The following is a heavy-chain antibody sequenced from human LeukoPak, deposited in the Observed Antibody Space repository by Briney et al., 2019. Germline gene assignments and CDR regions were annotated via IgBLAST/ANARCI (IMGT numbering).Heavy chain of an antibody. CDR1: GGSISSGGYS. Sequence: SETLSLTCAVSGGSISSGGYSWSWLRQPPGKGLEWIGYIYHSGSAYYNPSLKSRVTISVDRSKNQFSLKLSSVTAADTAVYYCARSTMVRGVFDYWGQGTLVTVSS. CDR2: IYHSGSA. CDR3: ARSTMVRGVFDY. V-gene: IGHV4-30-2*01. J-gene: IGHJ4*02. D-gene: IGHD3-10*01.